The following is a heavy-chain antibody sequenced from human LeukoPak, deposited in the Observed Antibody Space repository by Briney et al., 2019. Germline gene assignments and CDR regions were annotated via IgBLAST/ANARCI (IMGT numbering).Heavy chain of an antibody. CDR2: INPNSGGT. CDR3: ARGPGGFGEEWDY. V-gene: IGHV1-2*02. Sequence: ASVKVSCKASGYTFTGYYMHWVRQAPGQGLEWMGWINPNSGGTNYAQKFQGRVTMTRDTSISTAHMELSRLRSDDTAVYYCARGPGGFGEEWDYWGQGTLVTVSS. CDR1: GYTFTGYY. J-gene: IGHJ4*02. D-gene: IGHD3-10*01.